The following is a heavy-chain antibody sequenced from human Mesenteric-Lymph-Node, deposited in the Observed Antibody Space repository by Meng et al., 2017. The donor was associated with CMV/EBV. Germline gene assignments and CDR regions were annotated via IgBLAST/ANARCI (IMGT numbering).Heavy chain of an antibody. CDR1: GFAFSSYA. D-gene: IGHD1-26*01. CDR2: IRYDGSKT. Sequence: GGSLRLSCAASGFAFSSYAMHWVRQAPGKGLEWVTFIRYDGSKTYYAGSVKGRFTISRDNAKNSLYLQMNSLRAEDTALYYCAKSAGAFYYYNMDVWGQGTAVTVSS. CDR3: AKSAGAFYYYNMDV. V-gene: IGHV3-30*02. J-gene: IGHJ6*02.